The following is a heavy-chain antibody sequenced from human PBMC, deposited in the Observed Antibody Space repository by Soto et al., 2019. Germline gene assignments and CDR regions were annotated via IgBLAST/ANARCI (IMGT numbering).Heavy chain of an antibody. CDR2: IIPLFVTA. D-gene: IGHD1-26*01. CDR3: EREKEGSYWGDWAFDI. Sequence: SVPVCGKAAGGTFSIYAISWVRQPPGQGLERMGWIIPLFVTANYAQKFKGRDTITADESTSTAYMELSSLRSEDTAVYYCEREKEGSYWGDWAFDIWDHGTMVT. V-gene: IGHV1-69*13. CDR1: GGTFSIYA. J-gene: IGHJ3*02.